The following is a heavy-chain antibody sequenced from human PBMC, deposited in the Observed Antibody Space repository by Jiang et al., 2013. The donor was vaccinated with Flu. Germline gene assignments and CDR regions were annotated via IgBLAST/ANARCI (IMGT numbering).Heavy chain of an antibody. J-gene: IGHJ5*02. V-gene: IGHV4-59*01. CDR3: ARDGYCSGGSCSGDNWFDP. D-gene: IGHD2-15*01. Sequence: RVTISVDTSKNQFSLKLSSVTAADTAVYYCARDGYCSGGSCSGDNWFDPWGQGTLVTVSS.